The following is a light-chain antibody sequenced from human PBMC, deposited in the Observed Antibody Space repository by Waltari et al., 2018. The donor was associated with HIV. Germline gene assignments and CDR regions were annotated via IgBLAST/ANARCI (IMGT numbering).Light chain of an antibody. V-gene: IGLV1-40*01. CDR2: GNN. J-gene: IGLJ2*01. Sequence: QFVLTQPPSVSGAPGQRVTLSCTGTSPHIGAGYDVHWYQQIPGRAPKLLIYGNNNRPSGVPDRFSGSKSGTSASLAITGLQAEDEADYYCQSYDSSLSGSGVVFGGGTKLTVL. CDR1: SPHIGAGYD. CDR3: QSYDSSLSGSGVV.